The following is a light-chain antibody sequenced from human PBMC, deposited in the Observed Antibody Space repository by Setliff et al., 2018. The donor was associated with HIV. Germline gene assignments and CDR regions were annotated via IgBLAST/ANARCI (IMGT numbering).Light chain of an antibody. Sequence: QSVLTQPPSVSATPGQTVTMSCSGSSSNIGNNYVYWYQQLPGMAPKLLIYRNNQRPSAVPERFSGSKSGTSASLAISGLRSEDEADYYCAAWDDLSSPDVQFGGGTKVTVL. V-gene: IGLV1-47*01. J-gene: IGLJ2*01. CDR3: AAWDDLSSPDVQ. CDR2: RNN. CDR1: SSNIGNNY.